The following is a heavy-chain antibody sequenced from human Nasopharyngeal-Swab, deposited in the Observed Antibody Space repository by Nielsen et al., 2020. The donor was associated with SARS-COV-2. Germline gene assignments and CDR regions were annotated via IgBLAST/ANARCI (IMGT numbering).Heavy chain of an antibody. CDR3: AREIVGASYYYYGMDV. CDR2: INPSGGST. Sequence: VRQAPGQGLEWMEIINPSGGSTSYAQKFQGRVTMTRDTSTSTVYMELSSLRSEDTAVYYCAREIVGASYYYYGMDVWGQGTTVTVSS. V-gene: IGHV1-46*01. J-gene: IGHJ6*02. D-gene: IGHD1-26*01.